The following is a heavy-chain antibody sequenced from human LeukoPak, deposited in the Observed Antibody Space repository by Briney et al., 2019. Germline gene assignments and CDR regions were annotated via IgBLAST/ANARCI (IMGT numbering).Heavy chain of an antibody. CDR1: GGTFSSYG. Sequence: ASVKVSCKASGGTFSSYGFSWVRQAPGQGLEWVGGIIPIFGTANYAQKLQGRVTMTTDTSTSTAYMELRSLRSDDTAVYYCARDWYYYDSSGYRDAFDIWGQGTMVTVSS. D-gene: IGHD3-22*01. J-gene: IGHJ3*02. CDR2: IIPIFGTA. CDR3: ARDWYYYDSSGYRDAFDI. V-gene: IGHV1-69*05.